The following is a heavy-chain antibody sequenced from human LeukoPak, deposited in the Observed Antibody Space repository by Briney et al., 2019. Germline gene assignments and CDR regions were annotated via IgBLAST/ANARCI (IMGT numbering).Heavy chain of an antibody. CDR2: ISGSSRTI. CDR3: ARDGRFDY. D-gene: IGHD1-26*01. V-gene: IGHV3-48*02. Sequence: GGSLRLSCAASGFTFTTYNMNWVRQAPGKGLEWVSYISGSSRTIYYADSVKGRFTISRDNDKNSLYLEMNSLRDEDTAVYYCARDGRFDYWGQGTLVTVSS. CDR1: GFTFTTYN. J-gene: IGHJ4*02.